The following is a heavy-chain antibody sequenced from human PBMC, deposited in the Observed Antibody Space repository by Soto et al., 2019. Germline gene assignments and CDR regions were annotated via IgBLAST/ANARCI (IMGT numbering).Heavy chain of an antibody. CDR1: GYTFTGYY. D-gene: IGHD2-15*01. Sequence: QVQLVQSGAEVKKPGASVKVSCKASGYTFTGYYMHWVRQAPGQGLEWMGWINPNSGGTNYAQKFQGWVTMTRDTSISTAYMELSRLRSDDTAVYYCARGGRRCSGGSCYSLDYWGQGTLVTVSS. V-gene: IGHV1-2*04. CDR2: INPNSGGT. CDR3: ARGGRRCSGGSCYSLDY. J-gene: IGHJ4*02.